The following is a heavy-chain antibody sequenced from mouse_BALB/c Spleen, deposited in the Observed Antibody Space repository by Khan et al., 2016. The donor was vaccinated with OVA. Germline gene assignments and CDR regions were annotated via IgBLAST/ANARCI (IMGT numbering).Heavy chain of an antibody. D-gene: IGHD1-2*01. CDR3: AASFLLYAMDY. CDR1: GFNIKDTY. J-gene: IGHJ4*01. Sequence: VQLQQSGTELVKPGASVNLSCTASGFNIKDTYIHWVRQRPEQGLTWIGRIDPANGNPKYDPKFQGTATVTAATSSNTAYLQLTSLTSEDTAGYYCAASFLLYAMDYGGQGTSVTVSS. CDR2: IDPANGNP. V-gene: IGHV14-3*02.